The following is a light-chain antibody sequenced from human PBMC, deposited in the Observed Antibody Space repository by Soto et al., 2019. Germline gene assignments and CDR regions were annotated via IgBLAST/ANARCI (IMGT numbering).Light chain of an antibody. J-gene: IGKJ4*01. Sequence: VLTQSPGTLSLSPGERATLSCRASQGVGKNYLAWYQQKPGQAPRLLIYDASSRAADIPDRFSGSGSGTDFTLTISRLEPEDAAVYYCQQCATSPLTFGGGTKVEIK. V-gene: IGKV3-20*01. CDR1: QGVGKNY. CDR3: QQCATSPLT. CDR2: DAS.